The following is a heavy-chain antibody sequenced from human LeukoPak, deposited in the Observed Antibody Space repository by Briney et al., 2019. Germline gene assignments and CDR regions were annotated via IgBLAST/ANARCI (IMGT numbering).Heavy chain of an antibody. D-gene: IGHD2-2*02. CDR3: ARGGGYCSSTSCYTPDAFDI. CDR1: GFTVSSNY. J-gene: IGHJ3*02. V-gene: IGHV3-53*01. CDR2: IYSGGST. Sequence: GGSLRLSCAASGFTVSSNYMSWVRQAPGKGLEWVSVIYSGGSTYYADSVKGRFTISRDNSKNTLYLKMNSLRAEDTAVYYCARGGGYCSSTSCYTPDAFDIWGQGTMVTVSS.